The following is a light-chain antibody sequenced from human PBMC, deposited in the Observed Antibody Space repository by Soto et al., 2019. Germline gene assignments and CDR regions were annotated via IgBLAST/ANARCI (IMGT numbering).Light chain of an antibody. CDR3: QQYNNWHPWT. V-gene: IGKV3-15*01. Sequence: EIVMTQSPSTLSVSPGERATLSCRASQSVSSNLAWYQQKPGQAPRLLIYGASTRATGIPARFSGSGSGTEFTLTISSLKSEDFAVYYCQQYNNWHPWTFGQGTKVDIK. J-gene: IGKJ1*01. CDR1: QSVSSN. CDR2: GAS.